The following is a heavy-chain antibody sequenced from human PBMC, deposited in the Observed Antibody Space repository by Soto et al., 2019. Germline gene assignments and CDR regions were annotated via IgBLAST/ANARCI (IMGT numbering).Heavy chain of an antibody. J-gene: IGHJ3*02. CDR3: ARAVRSVFDI. CDR1: GASISGSEW. Sequence: SETLSLTCAVSGASISGSEWWSWVRQPPGQGLEWIGEIYYSGSTNYNPSLRSRVTMSVDKSKNQFSLALSSVTAADTAVYYCARAVRSVFDIWGQGTMVTVS. V-gene: IGHV4-4*02. CDR2: IYYSGST. D-gene: IGHD4-17*01.